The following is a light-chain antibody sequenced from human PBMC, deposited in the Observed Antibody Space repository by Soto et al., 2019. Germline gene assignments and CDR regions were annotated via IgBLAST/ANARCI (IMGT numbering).Light chain of an antibody. V-gene: IGLV2-11*01. Sequence: QSALTQPRSVSGSPGQSVTISCTGTSSDVGGYNYVSWYQQHPGKAPKLMIYDVTQRPSGVPDRFSGSKSGNTASLTISGLQAGDEADYHCCSYAGSYTVLFGVGTKVTVL. CDR1: SSDVGGYNY. J-gene: IGLJ2*01. CDR3: CSYAGSYTVL. CDR2: DVT.